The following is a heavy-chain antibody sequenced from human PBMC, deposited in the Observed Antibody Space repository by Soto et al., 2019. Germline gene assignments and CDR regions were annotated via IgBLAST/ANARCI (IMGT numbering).Heavy chain of an antibody. CDR2: SRNKAHSYTT. Sequence: EVQVVESGGNLVQPGGSLTLSCAPSGFIFSDHYMDWVRQAPGQGLEWVASSRNKAHSYTTEYAASVRGRFTISRDESKNSLYLQMNSLKTADTAVYYCARGGSLFRGYRDMDVWGQGTTVTVS. V-gene: IGHV3-72*01. D-gene: IGHD3-10*01. CDR3: ARGGSLFRGYRDMDV. CDR1: GFIFSDHY. J-gene: IGHJ6*02.